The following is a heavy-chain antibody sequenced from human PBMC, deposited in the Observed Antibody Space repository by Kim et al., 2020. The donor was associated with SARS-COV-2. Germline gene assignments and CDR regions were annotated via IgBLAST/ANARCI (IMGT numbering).Heavy chain of an antibody. CDR3: TRAYDF. J-gene: IGHJ4*02. D-gene: IGHD3-3*01. CDR2: DGGST. Sequence: DGGSTSYADSVKGRFTISRDNAKNTLYLQMNSLRAEDTAVYYCTRAYDFWGQGTLVTVSS. V-gene: IGHV3-74*01.